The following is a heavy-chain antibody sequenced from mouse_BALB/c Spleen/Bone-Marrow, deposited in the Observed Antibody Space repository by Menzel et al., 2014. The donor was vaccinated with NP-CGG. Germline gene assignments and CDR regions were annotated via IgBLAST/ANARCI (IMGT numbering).Heavy chain of an antibody. J-gene: IGHJ2*02. V-gene: IGHV2-6-1*01. CDR1: GFSLTSYG. Sequence: VKLVESGLGLVAPSQSLSITCTISGFSLTSYGVHWVRQPPGKGLEWLTVIWNDGSTTYNSALKSRLTISKDNSKSQVFLKMNSLQTDDTGMYYCAKHGGGYFDYWGQGTSLIVSS. CDR2: IWNDGST. CDR3: AKHGGGYFDY.